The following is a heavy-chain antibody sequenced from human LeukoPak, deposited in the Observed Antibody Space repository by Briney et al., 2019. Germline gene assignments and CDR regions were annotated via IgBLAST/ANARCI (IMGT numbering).Heavy chain of an antibody. CDR2: IGGNGDSA. V-gene: IGHV3-23*01. CDR1: GFTFSNSA. Sequence: GGSLRLSCAASGFTFSNSAMTWVRQAPGKGLEWVSTIGGNGDSAYHADSVKGRFTISRDNSKNTLYLQMNSLRAEDTAVYYCAKIMRRDGSGSYYKHYYYYYGMDVWGQGTTVTVSS. D-gene: IGHD3-10*01. CDR3: AKIMRRDGSGSYYKHYYYYYGMDV. J-gene: IGHJ6*02.